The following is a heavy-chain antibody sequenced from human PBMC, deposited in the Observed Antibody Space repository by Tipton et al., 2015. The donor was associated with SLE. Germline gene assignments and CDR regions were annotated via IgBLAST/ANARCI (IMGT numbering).Heavy chain of an antibody. CDR1: GGSFSGYY. D-gene: IGHD6-13*01. J-gene: IGHJ4*02. Sequence: TLSLTCAVYGGSFSGYYWSWIRQPPGKGLEWIGEINHSGSTNYNPSLKSRVTISVDTSKNQFSLKLSSVTAADTAVYYCGKGLPYGSSWSGADSWGQGTLVTVSS. CDR2: INHSGST. V-gene: IGHV4-34*01. CDR3: GKGLPYGSSWSGADS.